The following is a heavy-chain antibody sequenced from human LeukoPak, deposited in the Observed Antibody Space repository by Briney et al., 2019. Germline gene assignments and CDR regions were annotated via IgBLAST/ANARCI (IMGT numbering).Heavy chain of an antibody. Sequence: GGSLRLSCAASGFTVSSNYMSWVRQVPGKGLEWVSVIYSDGSTYYEASVKGKFTISRDSSKNTVYLQMNSLRAEDTAVYYCARLGRFGELFFYYYYMDVWGKGTTVTVSS. D-gene: IGHD3-10*01. CDR3: ARLGRFGELFFYYYYMDV. J-gene: IGHJ6*03. V-gene: IGHV3-66*04. CDR2: IYSDGST. CDR1: GFTVSSNY.